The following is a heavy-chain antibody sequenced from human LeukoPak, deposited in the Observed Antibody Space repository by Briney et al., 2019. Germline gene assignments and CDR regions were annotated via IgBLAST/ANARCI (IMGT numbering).Heavy chain of an antibody. V-gene: IGHV3-23*01. CDR1: GFTFTSYA. CDR2: ISGSGGST. Sequence: TGGSLRLSCAASGFTFTSYAMTGVRQAPGKGLEWVSTISGSGGSTYYADSVKGRFTISRDNSKNTLYVQMNSLRAEDTAVYYCAKSYDFWSPLDDWGQGTLVTVSS. CDR3: AKSYDFWSPLDD. J-gene: IGHJ4*02. D-gene: IGHD3-3*01.